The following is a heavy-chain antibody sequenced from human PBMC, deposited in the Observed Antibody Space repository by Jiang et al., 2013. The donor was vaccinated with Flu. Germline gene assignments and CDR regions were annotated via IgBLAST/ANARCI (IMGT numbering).Heavy chain of an antibody. CDR2: T. V-gene: IGHV4-31*02. Sequence: TYSNPSLKSRVTISLDTSKNQFSLKLSSVTAADTAMYYCARDLYASSPWAFDIWGQGTMVTVSS. D-gene: IGHD3-22*01. CDR3: ARDLYASSPWAFDI. J-gene: IGHJ3*02.